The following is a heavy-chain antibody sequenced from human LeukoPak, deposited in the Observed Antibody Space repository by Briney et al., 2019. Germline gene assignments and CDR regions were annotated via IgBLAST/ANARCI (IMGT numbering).Heavy chain of an antibody. D-gene: IGHD3-16*01. J-gene: IGHJ4*02. Sequence: GGSLRLSCAASGFTFSNYWMSWVRQAPGKGLEWVANIKQDGSEKYYVDSVKGRFTISRENAKNSLYLQMNSLRAEDTAVYYCARHTPNYKPFGPGFDYWGQGTLVTVSS. CDR3: ARHTPNYKPFGPGFDY. V-gene: IGHV3-7*01. CDR1: GFTFSNYW. CDR2: IKQDGSEK.